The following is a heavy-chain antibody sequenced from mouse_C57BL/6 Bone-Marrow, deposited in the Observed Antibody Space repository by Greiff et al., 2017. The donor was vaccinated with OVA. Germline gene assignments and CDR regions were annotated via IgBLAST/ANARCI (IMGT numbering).Heavy chain of an antibody. V-gene: IGHV14-4*01. Sequence: VQLQQSGAELVRPGASVKLSCTASGFNIKDDYMNWVKQRPEQGLEWIGWIDPENGDTEYASKFQGKATITADTSSNTAYLQLSSLTSEDTAVYYCTTWRNYDAMDYWGQGTSVTVSS. CDR2: IDPENGDT. D-gene: IGHD1-1*01. CDR1: GFNIKDDY. J-gene: IGHJ4*01. CDR3: TTWRNYDAMDY.